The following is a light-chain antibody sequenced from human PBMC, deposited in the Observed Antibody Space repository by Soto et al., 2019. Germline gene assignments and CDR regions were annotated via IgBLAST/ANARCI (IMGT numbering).Light chain of an antibody. J-gene: IGLJ2*01. CDR2: GNS. Sequence: QSVLTQPPSVSGAPGQRVTISCTGSSSNIGAGYDVHWYQQLPGTAPKLLIYGNSNRPSGVPDRFSGSKSGTSASLAITGLQAEDEADYYCQSYDRSLSGKTFGGGTKLTVL. V-gene: IGLV1-40*01. CDR1: SSNIGAGYD. CDR3: QSYDRSLSGKT.